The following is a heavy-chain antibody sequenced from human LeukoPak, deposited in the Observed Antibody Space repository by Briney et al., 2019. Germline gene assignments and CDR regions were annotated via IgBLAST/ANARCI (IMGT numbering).Heavy chain of an antibody. D-gene: IGHD3-3*01. V-gene: IGHV2-5*01. J-gene: IGHJ4*02. CDR1: GFSLSTSGVG. Sequence: ESGPTLVKPTQTLTLTCSFSGFSLSTSGVGVGWIRQPPGKALEWLAFIYWNDAKRYSPSLKTRLTITKDTSKNQVVLIMTNMDPVDTATYYCVRPLGILEWLPYFDYWGQGTLVTVSS. CDR2: IYWNDAK. CDR3: VRPLGILEWLPYFDY.